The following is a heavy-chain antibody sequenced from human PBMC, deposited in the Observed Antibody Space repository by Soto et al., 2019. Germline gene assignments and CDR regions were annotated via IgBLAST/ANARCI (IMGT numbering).Heavy chain of an antibody. CDR1: GGSISSYY. Sequence: PSETLSLTCTVSGGSISSYYWSWIRQPPGKGLEWIGYSHYSGSTFYNPSLKSRVTISLDTSKNQFSLRLGSVAATDTAVYFCAREIRYCSNGVCSSSAMDVWGQGTTVTVSS. V-gene: IGHV4-59*12. CDR2: SHYSGST. D-gene: IGHD2-8*01. J-gene: IGHJ6*02. CDR3: AREIRYCSNGVCSSSAMDV.